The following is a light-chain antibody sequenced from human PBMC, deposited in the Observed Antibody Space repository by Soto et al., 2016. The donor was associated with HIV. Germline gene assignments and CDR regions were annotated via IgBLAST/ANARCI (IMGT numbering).Light chain of an antibody. CDR2: DAS. V-gene: IGKV1-39*01. CDR1: QGIGRS. Sequence: DIQMTQSPSSLSASVGDRVTITCRASQGIGRSLNWYQQIAGKAPNLLIYDASTLQSGVPSRFSGSGSGTDFTLIISSLQPEDFATYYCQQSYITPRTFGQGTKVEIK. CDR3: QQSYITPRT. J-gene: IGKJ1*01.